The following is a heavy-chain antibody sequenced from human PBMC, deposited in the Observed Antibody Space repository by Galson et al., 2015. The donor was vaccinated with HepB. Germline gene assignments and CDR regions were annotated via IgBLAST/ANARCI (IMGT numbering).Heavy chain of an antibody. CDR1: GFTFSNYA. CDR2: LSANGVNT. D-gene: IGHD5-18*01. CDR3: AIDIGVGTAMGTKGMDV. J-gene: IGHJ6*02. Sequence: SLRLSCAASGFTFSNYAMNWVRQAPGEGLEWVSALSANGVNTYYSDSVKGRFTISRDNAKNSLYLQMNSLRAEDTALYYCAIDIGVGTAMGTKGMDVWGQGTTVTVSS. V-gene: IGHV3-9*01.